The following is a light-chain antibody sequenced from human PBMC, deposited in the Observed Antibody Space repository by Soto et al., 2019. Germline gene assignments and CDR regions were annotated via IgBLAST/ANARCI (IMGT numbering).Light chain of an antibody. V-gene: IGKV1-5*03. CDR3: QHYNGYSLT. CDR2: KAS. J-gene: IGKJ1*01. Sequence: DIQRTRSASSLPESGVGMVWSSFGASKTISSWLAWYQQQPGKAPKLLIYKASTLKSGGPSRFSGSGSGTEVTLTISSLQPDDFAAYYCQHYNGYSLTFGQGTKVDIK. CDR1: KTISSW.